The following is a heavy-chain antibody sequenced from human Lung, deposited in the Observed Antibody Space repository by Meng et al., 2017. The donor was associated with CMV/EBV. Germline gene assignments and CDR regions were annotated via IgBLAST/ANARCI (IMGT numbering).Heavy chain of an antibody. V-gene: IGHV4-4*02. Sequence: SETLSLXCAVSGTSISTSNWWSWVRQPPGKGLEWIGEVYHSGYTNYNPSLKSRVTMSVDRSKNQFSLKLNSVTAADTAVYYCARVTEYGGNCFDSWGQGTXVTVSS. D-gene: IGHD2/OR15-2a*01. CDR3: ARVTEYGGNCFDS. J-gene: IGHJ4*02. CDR1: GTSISTSNW. CDR2: VYHSGYT.